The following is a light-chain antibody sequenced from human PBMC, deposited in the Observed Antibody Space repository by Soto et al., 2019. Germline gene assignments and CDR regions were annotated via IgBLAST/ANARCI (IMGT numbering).Light chain of an antibody. J-gene: IGKJ3*01. CDR3: QQRSNWPPFT. CDR1: QSVSSH. Sequence: EIVLTQSPATLSLSPGERATLSCRASQSVSSHLAWYQHKPGQPPRLLIYDASNRATGIPARFSGSGSGTDFTLTISSLEPEDFAVYYCQQRSNWPPFTFGPGTKVDIK. CDR2: DAS. V-gene: IGKV3-11*01.